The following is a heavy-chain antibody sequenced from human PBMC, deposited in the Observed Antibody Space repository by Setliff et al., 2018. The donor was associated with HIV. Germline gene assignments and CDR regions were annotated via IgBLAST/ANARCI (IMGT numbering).Heavy chain of an antibody. V-gene: IGHV4-31*03. D-gene: IGHD2-8*01. CDR1: GGSIRSDGYY. J-gene: IGHJ6*02. CDR3: ARGDVYCTNGVCYNQHYYPMDV. Sequence: PSETLSLTCSVSGGSIRSDGYYWNWIRQHPEKGLEWIGYIYNNGSTYYNPSLESRLMMSIDPSKNQFSLNLRSVTVADTAVYYCARGDVYCTNGVCYNQHYYPMDVWGQGTTVTVSS. CDR2: IYNNGST.